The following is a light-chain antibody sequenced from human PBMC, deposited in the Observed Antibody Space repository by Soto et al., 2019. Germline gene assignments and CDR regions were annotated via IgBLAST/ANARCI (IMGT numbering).Light chain of an antibody. CDR2: DNS. J-gene: IGLJ1*01. V-gene: IGLV3-21*02. Sequence: SYVLTQPPSVSVAPGQTARVTCGGNNIGSKTVHWYRQKPGQAPVLVVYDNSDRPSGIPERFSGSNSGNTVTLTISRVEAGDEADYSCQVWDDTGDHYVFGTGTKVTVL. CDR1: NIGSKT. CDR3: QVWDDTGDHYV.